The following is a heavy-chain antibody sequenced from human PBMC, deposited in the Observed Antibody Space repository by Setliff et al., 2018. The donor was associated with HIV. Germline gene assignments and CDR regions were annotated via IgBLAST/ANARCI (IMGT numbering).Heavy chain of an antibody. V-gene: IGHV4-38-2*01. D-gene: IGHD3-10*01. CDR2: IYHSGST. J-gene: IGHJ4*02. Sequence: SETLSLTCAVSGYSISSGYYWGWIRQPPGKGLEWIGSIYHSGSTYYNPSLKSRVTISVDTSKNQFSLELSSVTAADTAVYYCARTKFGSYKDYWGQGTLVTVSS. CDR1: GYSISSGYY. CDR3: ARTKFGSYKDY.